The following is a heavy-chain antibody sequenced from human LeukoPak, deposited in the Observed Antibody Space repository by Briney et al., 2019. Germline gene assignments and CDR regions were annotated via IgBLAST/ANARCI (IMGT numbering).Heavy chain of an antibody. V-gene: IGHV4-31*03. CDR3: ARDSPSGYYYGSGSYLNY. CDR1: GDSIISGGYY. D-gene: IGHD3-10*01. Sequence: SETLSLTCTVSGDSIISGGYYWSWIRQHPGKGLEWIGYIYYSGTTYYNPSLKSRVTISVDTSKNQFSLKLSSVTAADTAVYYCARDSPSGYYYGSGSYLNYWGQGTLVTVSS. CDR2: IYYSGTT. J-gene: IGHJ4*02.